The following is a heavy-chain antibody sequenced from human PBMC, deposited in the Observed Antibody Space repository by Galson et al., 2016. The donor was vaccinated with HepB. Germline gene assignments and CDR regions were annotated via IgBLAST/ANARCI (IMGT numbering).Heavy chain of an antibody. D-gene: IGHD2-2*01. CDR3: ARDARPTASWHYFDY. J-gene: IGHJ4*02. CDR1: GFTFSAYA. Sequence: SLRLSCAASGFTFSAYAMHWVRQAPGKGLEWLAVMSYDGNIKQYADSVKGRFTISRHNSKKTMYLQMNSLRGDDTAVYYCARDARPTASWHYFDYWGQGTLATVS. V-gene: IGHV3-30-3*01. CDR2: MSYDGNIK.